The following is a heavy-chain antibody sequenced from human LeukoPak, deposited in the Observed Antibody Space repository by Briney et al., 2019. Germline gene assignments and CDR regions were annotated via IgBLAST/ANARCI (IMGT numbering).Heavy chain of an antibody. J-gene: IGHJ3*02. D-gene: IGHD6-13*01. CDR2: ISGSGGST. CDR1: GFTFDDYA. Sequence: GGSLRLSCAASGFTFDDYAMHWVRQAPGKGLEWVSAISGSGGSTYYADSVKGRFTISRGNSKNTLYLQMNSLRAEDTAVYYCARPAEQLVLLVAFDIWGQGTMVTVSS. V-gene: IGHV3-23*01. CDR3: ARPAEQLVLLVAFDI.